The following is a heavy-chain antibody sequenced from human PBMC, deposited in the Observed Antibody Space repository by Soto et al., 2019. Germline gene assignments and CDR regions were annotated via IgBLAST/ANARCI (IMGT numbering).Heavy chain of an antibody. CDR2: IYYSGIT. J-gene: IGHJ5*02. CDR3: ARRVRDYWFDP. Sequence: ETLSLTCPVSGGSISSSSYYGGWIRQPPGKGLEWIGSIYYSGITYYNPSLKSRATISVEKSKNQFSLKLSSVTAADTAVYYCARRVRDYWFDPWGQGTLVTVSS. CDR1: GGSISSSSYY. V-gene: IGHV4-39*01.